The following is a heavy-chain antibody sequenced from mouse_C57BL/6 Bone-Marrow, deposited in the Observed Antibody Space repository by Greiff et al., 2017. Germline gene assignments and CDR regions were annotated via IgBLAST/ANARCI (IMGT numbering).Heavy chain of an antibody. CDR3: ARWGPYYPFDY. D-gene: IGHD1-1*01. CDR1: GYTFTSYG. V-gene: IGHV1-81*01. Sequence: VQLQESGAELARPGASVKLSCKASGYTFTSYGISWVKQRTGQGLEWIGAIYPRSGNTYYNEKFKGKATLTADKSSRTAYMGLRSLTSEDSAVYFCARWGPYYPFDYWGQGTTLTVSS. J-gene: IGHJ2*01. CDR2: IYPRSGNT.